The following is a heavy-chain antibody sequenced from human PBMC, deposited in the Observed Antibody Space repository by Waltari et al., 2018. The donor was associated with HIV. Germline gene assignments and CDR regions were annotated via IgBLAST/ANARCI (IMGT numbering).Heavy chain of an antibody. V-gene: IGHV3-9*01. CDR2: ISWNSGSI. D-gene: IGHD5-18*01. CDR1: GFTFDDYA. Sequence: EVQLVESGGGLVQPGRSLSLSCAASGFTFDDYAMHWVRHAPGKGLEWVSGISWNSGSIGYADSVKGRFTISRDNAKNSLYLQMNSLRAEDTALYYCATTATFAGTRWFDPWGQGTLVTVSS. CDR3: ATTATFAGTRWFDP. J-gene: IGHJ5*02.